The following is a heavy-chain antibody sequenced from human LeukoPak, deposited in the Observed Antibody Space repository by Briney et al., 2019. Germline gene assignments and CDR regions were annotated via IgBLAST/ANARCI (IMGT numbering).Heavy chain of an antibody. CDR3: ARDLLHGYFDY. D-gene: IGHD2-15*01. CDR1: GFTFSSYW. Sequence: GGSLRLSCAASGFTFSSYWMSWVRQAPGKGLEWVANIKEDGGEKYYADSVKGRFTISRDNAKNSLYLQMNSLRDEDTAIYYCARDLLHGYFDYWGQGTLVTVSS. V-gene: IGHV3-7*01. J-gene: IGHJ4*02. CDR2: IKEDGGEK.